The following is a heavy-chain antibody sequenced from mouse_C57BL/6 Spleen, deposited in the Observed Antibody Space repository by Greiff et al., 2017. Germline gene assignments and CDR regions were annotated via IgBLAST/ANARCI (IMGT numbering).Heavy chain of an antibody. Sequence: QVQLQQSGTELVKPGASVKLSCKASGYTFTSYWMHWVKQRPGQGLEWIGKINPSNGGTNYTAKFKSKATLTVDTSSSTAYMPLSCLTSVASAVYYGAELSVTTGGYFGCRGQGTTLTVSS. CDR1: GYTFTSYW. V-gene: IGHV1-53*01. CDR3: AELSVTTGGYFGC. CDR2: INPSNGGT. D-gene: IGHD2-2*01. J-gene: IGHJ2*01.